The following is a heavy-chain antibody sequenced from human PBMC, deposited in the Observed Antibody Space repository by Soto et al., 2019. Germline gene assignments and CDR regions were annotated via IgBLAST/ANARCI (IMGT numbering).Heavy chain of an antibody. J-gene: IGHJ4*02. D-gene: IGHD2-15*01. CDR2: INPSGGST. CDR3: ARVRDIVVVVAATPRGQTFDY. CDR1: GYTFTSYY. Sequence: ASVKVSCKASGYTFTSYYMHWVRQAPGQGLEWMGIINPSGGSTSYAQKLQGRVTMTRDTSTSTVYMELSSLRFEDTAVYYCARVRDIVVVVAATPRGQTFDYWGRGTLVTVSS. V-gene: IGHV1-46*01.